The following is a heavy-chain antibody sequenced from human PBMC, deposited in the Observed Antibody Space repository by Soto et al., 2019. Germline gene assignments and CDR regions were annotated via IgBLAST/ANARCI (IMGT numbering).Heavy chain of an antibody. CDR2: IIPIFGTA. V-gene: IGHV1-69*06. J-gene: IGHJ4*02. CDR3: ARDPPYGSGLYPLDY. CDR1: GGTFSSYS. D-gene: IGHD3-10*01. Sequence: SVKVSCKASGGTFSSYSISWVREAPGQGLEWMGGIIPIFGTANYAQKFQGRVTITADKSTSTAYMELSSLRSEDTAVYYCARDPPYGSGLYPLDYWGQGTLVTVSS.